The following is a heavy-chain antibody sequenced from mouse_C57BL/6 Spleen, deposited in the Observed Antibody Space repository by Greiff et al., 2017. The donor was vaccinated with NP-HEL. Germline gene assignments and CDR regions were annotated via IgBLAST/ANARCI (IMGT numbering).Heavy chain of an antibody. CDR2: IRSKSNNYAT. V-gene: IGHV10-1*01. J-gene: IGHJ3*01. D-gene: IGHD2-2*01. Sequence: EVQLVESGGGLVQPKGSLKLSCAASGFSFNTYAMNWVRQAPGKGLEWVARIRSKSNNYATYYADSVKDRFTISRDDSESMLYLQMNNLKTEDTAMYYCVRVYYGCDGWFAYWGQGTLVTVSA. CDR1: GFSFNTYA. CDR3: VRVYYGCDGWFAY.